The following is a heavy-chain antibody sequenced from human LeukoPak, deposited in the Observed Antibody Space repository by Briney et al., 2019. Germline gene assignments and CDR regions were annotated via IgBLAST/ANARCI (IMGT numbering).Heavy chain of an antibody. V-gene: IGHV3-21*01. Sequence: PGGSLRLSCAASGFTFSSYSMNWVRQAPGKGLEWVSSISSSSSYIYYADSVKGRFTISRDNAKNSLYLQMNSLRAEDTAVYYCARDRYCSSTSCSNDYCYYYMDVWGKGTTVTVSS. CDR3: ARDRYCSSTSCSNDYCYYYMDV. CDR2: ISSSSSYI. J-gene: IGHJ6*03. D-gene: IGHD2-2*01. CDR1: GFTFSSYS.